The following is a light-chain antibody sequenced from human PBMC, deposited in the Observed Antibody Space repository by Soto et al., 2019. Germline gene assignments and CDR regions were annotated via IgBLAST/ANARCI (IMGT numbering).Light chain of an antibody. CDR2: EVS. J-gene: IGLJ3*02. V-gene: IGLV2-14*01. CDR3: SSYTSSYTWV. CDR1: NSDVGSYNH. Sequence: QSVLTQPASVSGSPGQSITFSCIGTNSDVGSYNHVSWYQQHPGKVPKLIIYEVSHRPSGVSDRFSGSKSGNTASLTISGLQAEDEADYYCSSYTSSYTWVFGGGTKLTVL.